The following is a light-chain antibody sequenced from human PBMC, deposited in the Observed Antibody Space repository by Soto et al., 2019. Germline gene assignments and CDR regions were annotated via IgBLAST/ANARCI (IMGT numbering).Light chain of an antibody. CDR3: AVWDDSLSGPV. CDR1: SSNIGRNS. Sequence: QSALTQPPSASGTPGQRVRISCSGSSSNIGRNSVSWFQQLPGTAPKLLIHTDNQRPSGVPDRFSGSKSGSSASLAISGLQSEDEAHYYCAVWDDSLSGPVFGGGTKVTVL. V-gene: IGLV1-44*01. CDR2: TDN. J-gene: IGLJ6*01.